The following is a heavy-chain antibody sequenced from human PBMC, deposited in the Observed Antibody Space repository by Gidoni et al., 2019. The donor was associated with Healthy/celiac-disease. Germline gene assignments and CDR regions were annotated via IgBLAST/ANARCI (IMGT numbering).Heavy chain of an antibody. Sequence: EVQLVESGGGLVQPGRSLRISCTASGFTFGDYAMSWFRQAPGKGLGWLGFIRSKADGGTTEYAASVKGRFTISRDDSKSIAYLQMNSLNTEDTAVYYCTRDQTDTTRGGQNFDYWGQGTLVTVSS. CDR1: GFTFGDYA. D-gene: IGHD3-10*01. CDR2: IRSKADGGTT. J-gene: IGHJ4*02. V-gene: IGHV3-49*03. CDR3: TRDQTDTTRGGQNFDY.